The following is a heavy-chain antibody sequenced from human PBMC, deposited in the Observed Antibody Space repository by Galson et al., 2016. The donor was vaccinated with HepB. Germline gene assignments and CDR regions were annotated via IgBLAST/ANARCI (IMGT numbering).Heavy chain of an antibody. CDR1: GDSFKNAGHY. V-gene: IGHV4-31*03. CDR2: IYYGGRP. D-gene: IGHD1-26*01. Sequence: TLSLTCTISGDSFKNAGHYWTWVRQHPGKGLEWIGYIYYGGRPFYNPSLKGRVSISGDTSRNQFSLSLSSVTAADTAVYYCARDDRVGLKPDGLDVWGQGTTVIVSS. J-gene: IGHJ6*02. CDR3: ARDDRVGLKPDGLDV.